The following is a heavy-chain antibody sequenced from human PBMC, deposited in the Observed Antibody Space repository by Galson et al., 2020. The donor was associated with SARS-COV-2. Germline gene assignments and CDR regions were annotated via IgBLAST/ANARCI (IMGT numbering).Heavy chain of an antibody. CDR1: GYTFTGYY. Sequence: VKVSCKASGYTFTGYYMHWVRQAPGQGLEWMGWINPNSGGTNYAQKFQGRVTMTRDTSISTAYMELSRLRSDDTAVYYCARVGYYGSGSHYYYYYGMDVWGQGTTVTVSS. V-gene: IGHV1-2*02. J-gene: IGHJ6*02. CDR3: ARVGYYGSGSHYYYYYGMDV. CDR2: INPNSGGT. D-gene: IGHD3-10*01.